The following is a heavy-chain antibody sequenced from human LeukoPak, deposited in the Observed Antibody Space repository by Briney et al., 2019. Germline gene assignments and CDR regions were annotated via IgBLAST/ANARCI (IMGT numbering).Heavy chain of an antibody. CDR1: GYSLTSYY. D-gene: IGHD5-18*01. Sequence: GASVKVSCKASGYSLTSYYMHWVRQAPGQGLEWMAIVNPSGDSTSYAQKFQGRVTMTRDTSTSTVYMELSSLRSEDTAVYYCAREFAAMVTNAYDIWGQGTMVTVSS. CDR2: VNPSGDST. V-gene: IGHV1-46*01. CDR3: AREFAAMVTNAYDI. J-gene: IGHJ3*02.